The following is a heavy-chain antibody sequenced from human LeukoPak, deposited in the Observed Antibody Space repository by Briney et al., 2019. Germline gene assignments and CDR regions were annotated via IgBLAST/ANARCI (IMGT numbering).Heavy chain of an antibody. Sequence: GESLKISCKGSGYSFTSYWIGWVRQMPGKGLEWMGIIYPGDSDTRYSPSFQGQVTISADKSINTAYLQWSSLKASDTAMYYCARLPGGYCSSTSCYTAGFDYWGQGTLVTVSS. CDR2: IYPGDSDT. D-gene: IGHD2-2*02. V-gene: IGHV5-51*01. CDR3: ARLPGGYCSSTSCYTAGFDY. J-gene: IGHJ4*02. CDR1: GYSFTSYW.